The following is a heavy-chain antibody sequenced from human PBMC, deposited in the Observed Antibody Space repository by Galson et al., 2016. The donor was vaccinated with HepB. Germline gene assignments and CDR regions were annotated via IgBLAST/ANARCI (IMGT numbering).Heavy chain of an antibody. J-gene: IGHJ4*02. CDR2: INPNSGGT. CDR1: GYTFTDYY. V-gene: IGHV1-2*04. CDR3: ARGRDGYTLVVDY. D-gene: IGHD5-24*01. Sequence: SVKVSCKASGYTFTDYYMHWVRQAPGQGLEWMGWINPNSGGTNYAQKFQGWVTMTRDTSISTAYMELSRLRSDDTAVYYCARGRDGYTLVVDYWGQGTLVTVSS.